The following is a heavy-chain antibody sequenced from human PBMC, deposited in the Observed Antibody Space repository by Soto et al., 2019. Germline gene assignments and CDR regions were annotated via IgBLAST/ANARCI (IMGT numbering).Heavy chain of an antibody. D-gene: IGHD4-4*01. CDR3: ARSSNYYYYMDV. CDR1: GGTFSSYT. J-gene: IGHJ6*03. V-gene: IGHV1-69*02. Sequence: GASVNVSCKASGGTFSSYTISWVRQSPGQGLEWMGRIIPILGIANYAQKFQGRVTITADKSTSTAYMELSSLRSEDTAVYYCARSSNYYYYMDVWGKGTTVTVSS. CDR2: IIPILGIA.